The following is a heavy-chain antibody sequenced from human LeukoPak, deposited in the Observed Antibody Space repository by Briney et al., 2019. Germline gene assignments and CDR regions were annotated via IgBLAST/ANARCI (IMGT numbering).Heavy chain of an antibody. V-gene: IGHV1-69*13. J-gene: IGHJ5*02. CDR1: GYTFSSYA. CDR3: ARVGVLMVRGVLGDDP. Sequence: ASVKVSCKASGYTFSSYAISWVRQAPGQGLEWMGGIIPIFGKADYAQKFQGRVTMTADESTSTAYMELSSLRSEDTAVYYCARVGVLMVRGVLGDDPWGQGTLVTVSS. CDR2: IIPIFGKA. D-gene: IGHD3-10*01.